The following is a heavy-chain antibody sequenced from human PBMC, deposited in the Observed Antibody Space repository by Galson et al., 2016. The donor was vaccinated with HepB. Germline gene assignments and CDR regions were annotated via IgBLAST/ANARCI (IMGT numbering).Heavy chain of an antibody. J-gene: IGHJ6*02. CDR2: ISGSGGST. CDR3: ATDYGSGSYSYYYYGMDV. V-gene: IGHV3-23*01. Sequence: SLRLSCAASGFTFSSYAMSWVRQAPGKGLEWVSAISGSGGSTYYADSVKGRFTISRDNSKNTLYLQMNSLRAEDTAVYYCATDYGSGSYSYYYYGMDVWGQGTTVTVSS. D-gene: IGHD3-10*01. CDR1: GFTFSSYA.